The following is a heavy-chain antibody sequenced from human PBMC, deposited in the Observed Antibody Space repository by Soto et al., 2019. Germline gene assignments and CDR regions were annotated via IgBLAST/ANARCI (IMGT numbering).Heavy chain of an antibody. Sequence: EVQLVESGGGLAQPEGSLRLSSAASGFPLSSDAMDWVRQAPGKGLEYVSGISSNGIGTYYANSVKGRFTISRDNYKNTVYLQMVSLRPEDVAVYYCARRARADYYNMDVWGKGTKVTVS. CDR3: ARRARADYYNMDV. CDR1: GFPLSSDA. D-gene: IGHD6-6*01. J-gene: IGHJ6*03. V-gene: IGHV3-64*01. CDR2: ISSNGIGT.